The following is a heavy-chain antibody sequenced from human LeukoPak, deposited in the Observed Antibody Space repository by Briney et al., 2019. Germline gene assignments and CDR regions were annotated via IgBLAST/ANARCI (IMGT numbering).Heavy chain of an antibody. V-gene: IGHV1-2*02. J-gene: IGHJ5*02. CDR3: ASDGDYYMRSWFDP. D-gene: IGHD4-17*01. CDR2: INPNSGGT. CDR1: GYTFTGYY. Sequence: ASVKVSCKASGYTFTGYYMHWVRQAPGQGLEWMGWINPNSGGTIYAQKFQGRVTMTRDTSISTAYMELSRLRSDDTAVYYCASDGDYYMRSWFDPWGQGTLVTVSS.